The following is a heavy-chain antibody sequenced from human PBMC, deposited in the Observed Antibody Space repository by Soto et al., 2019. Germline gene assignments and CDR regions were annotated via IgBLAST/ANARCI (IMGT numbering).Heavy chain of an antibody. D-gene: IGHD3-22*01. J-gene: IGHJ4*02. Sequence: PSETLSLTCTVSGGSISSSSYYWGWIRQPPGKGLEWIGSIYYSGSTYYNPSLKSRVTISVDTSKNQFSLKLSSVTAADTAVYYCATVGGNYYDSSGYLDYWAQGTLVTVSS. CDR1: GGSISSSSYY. CDR2: IYYSGST. V-gene: IGHV4-39*01. CDR3: ATVGGNYYDSSGYLDY.